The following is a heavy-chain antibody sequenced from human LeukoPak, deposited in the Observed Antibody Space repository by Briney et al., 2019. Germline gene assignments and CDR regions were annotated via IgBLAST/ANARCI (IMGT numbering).Heavy chain of an antibody. D-gene: IGHD4-17*01. V-gene: IGHV4-39*01. Sequence: SETLSLTCTVSGDSISSGNFYWGWIRQPPGKELQWIGSIYYNGITHYNPSLESRVTISADTSTNEFSLKLRSVTAADTAMYYCARDHGDFVQHDWGQGALVTVSS. J-gene: IGHJ4*02. CDR1: GDSISSGNFY. CDR2: IYYNGIT. CDR3: ARDHGDFVQHD.